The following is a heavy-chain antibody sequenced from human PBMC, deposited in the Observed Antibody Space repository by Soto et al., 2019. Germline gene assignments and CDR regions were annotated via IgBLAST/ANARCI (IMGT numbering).Heavy chain of an antibody. J-gene: IGHJ3*02. V-gene: IGHV3-53*01. D-gene: IGHD3-9*01. CDR1: GFTVSSNY. CDR3: ARKDVFSYDAFDI. Sequence: PGGSLRLSCAASGFTVSSNYMSWVRQAPGKGLEWVSVIYSGGSTYYADSVKGRFTISRDNSKNTLYLQMNSLRAEDTAVYYCARKDVFSYDAFDIWGQGTMVTVSS. CDR2: IYSGGST.